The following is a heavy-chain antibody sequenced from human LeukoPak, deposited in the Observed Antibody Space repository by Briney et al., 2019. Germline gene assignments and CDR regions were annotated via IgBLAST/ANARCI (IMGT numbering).Heavy chain of an antibody. Sequence: GRSLRLSCAASGFTFSNAWMSWVRQAPGKGLEWVGRIKSKTDGGTTDYAAPVKGRFTISRDDSKNTLYLQMNSLKTEDTAVYYCTTEIVPAAIFSGGSFDYWGQGTLVTVSS. J-gene: IGHJ4*02. CDR2: IKSKTDGGTT. V-gene: IGHV3-15*01. CDR1: GFTFSNAW. CDR3: TTEIVPAAIFSGGSFDY. D-gene: IGHD2-2*01.